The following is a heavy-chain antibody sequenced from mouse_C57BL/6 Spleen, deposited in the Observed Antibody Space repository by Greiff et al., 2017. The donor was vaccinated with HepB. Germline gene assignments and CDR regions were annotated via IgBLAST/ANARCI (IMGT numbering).Heavy chain of an antibody. CDR2: IDPSDSET. V-gene: IGHV1-52*01. J-gene: IGHJ2*01. CDR1: GYTFTSYW. CDR3: ARSLYYGYDGGYYFDY. D-gene: IGHD2-2*01. Sequence: QVHVKQPGAELVRPGSSVKLSCKASGYTFTSYWMHWVKQRPIQGLEWIGNIDPSDSETHYNQKFKDKATLTVDKSSSTAYMQLSSLTSEDSAVYYCARSLYYGYDGGYYFDYWGQGTTLTVSS.